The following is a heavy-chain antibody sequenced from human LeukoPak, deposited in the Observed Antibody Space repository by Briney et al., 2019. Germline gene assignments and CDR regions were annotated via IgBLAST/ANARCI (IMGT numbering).Heavy chain of an antibody. Sequence: PGGSLRLSCAASGFTFSSYSMNWVRQAPGKGLEWVSSISSSSYIYYADSVKGRFTISRDNAKNSLYLQMNSLRAEDTAVYYCARDPRLVPDYFDYWGQRNPCSASS. CDR2: ISSSSYI. CDR1: GFTFSSYS. CDR3: ARDPRLVPDYFDY. V-gene: IGHV3-21*01. D-gene: IGHD6-19*01. J-gene: IGHJ4*02.